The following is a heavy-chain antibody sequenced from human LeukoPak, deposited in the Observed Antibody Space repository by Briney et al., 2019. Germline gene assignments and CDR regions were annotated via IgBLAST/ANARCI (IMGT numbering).Heavy chain of an antibody. CDR2: INGNGDKT. Sequence: GGSLRLSCAASGFTFSSYTMRWVRQAPGKGLDWVSTINGNGDKTYYADSVKGRFAISRDNSKNTIFLQMDSLRAEDSALYYCTIDSYGANAYWGQGTLVTVSS. D-gene: IGHD4-17*01. J-gene: IGHJ4*02. V-gene: IGHV3-23*01. CDR1: GFTFSSYT. CDR3: TIDSYGANAY.